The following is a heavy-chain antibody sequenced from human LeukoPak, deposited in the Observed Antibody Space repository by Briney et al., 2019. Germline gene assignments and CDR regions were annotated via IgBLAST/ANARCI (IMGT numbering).Heavy chain of an antibody. CDR1: GFTFATYV. D-gene: IGHD6-13*01. CDR2: VGGDGRVT. V-gene: IGHV3-23*01. Sequence: GGSLRLSCAASGFTFATYVMTWVRQAPGKGLEWVSSVGGDGRVTYYADSVKGRFTISRDNSKNTLYLQVNSLRAEDTAVYYCAKDSGALQQLADYWGQGTLVTVSS. CDR3: AKDSGALQQLADY. J-gene: IGHJ4*02.